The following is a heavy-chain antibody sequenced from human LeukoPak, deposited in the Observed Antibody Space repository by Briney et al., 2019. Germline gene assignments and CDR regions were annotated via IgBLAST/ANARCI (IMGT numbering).Heavy chain of an antibody. CDR3: AREWN. CDR2: IKQDGGEI. J-gene: IGHJ4*02. V-gene: IGHV3-7*01. CDR1: GFTFRSDW. Sequence: GGSLRLSCVASGFTFRSDWMSWVRQAPGKGPEWVASIKQDGGEIYYVESVKGRFTISRDNARNSLYLQMNSLRVEDTAIYYCAREWNWGQGSLVTVSS.